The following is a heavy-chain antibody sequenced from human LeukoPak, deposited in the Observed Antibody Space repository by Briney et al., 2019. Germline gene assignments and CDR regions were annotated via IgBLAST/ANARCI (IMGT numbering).Heavy chain of an antibody. CDR3: AKARTDCSSTSCYIDY. D-gene: IGHD2-2*02. CDR2: ISGSAGTT. CDR1: GFTFGSYA. V-gene: IGHV3-23*01. Sequence: PGGSLRLSCAASGFTFGSYAMSWVRQAPGKGLEWVSGISGSAGTTYYADSVKGRFTISRDNSKNTLFLQMNSLRAEDTAVYYCAKARTDCSSTSCYIDYWGQGTLVTVSS. J-gene: IGHJ4*02.